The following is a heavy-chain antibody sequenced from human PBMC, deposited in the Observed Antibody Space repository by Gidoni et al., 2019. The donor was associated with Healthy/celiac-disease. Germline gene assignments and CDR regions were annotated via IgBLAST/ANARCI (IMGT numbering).Heavy chain of an antibody. J-gene: IGHJ4*02. CDR3: ARDAYYYDSSGYYSFFYFDY. CDR1: GFTFSSYA. Sequence: QVQLVESGGGVVQPGRSLRLSCAASGFTFSSYAMHWVRQAPGKGLEWVAVISYDGSNKYYADSVKGRFTISRDNSKNTLYLQMNSLRAEDTAVYYCARDAYYYDSSGYYSFFYFDYWGQGTLVTVSS. CDR2: ISYDGSNK. V-gene: IGHV3-30*01. D-gene: IGHD3-22*01.